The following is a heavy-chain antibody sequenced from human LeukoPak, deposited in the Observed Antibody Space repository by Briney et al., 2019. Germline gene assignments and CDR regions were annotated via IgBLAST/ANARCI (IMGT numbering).Heavy chain of an antibody. CDR2: IKSKTDGGTT. J-gene: IGHJ5*02. CDR1: GFTFSNAW. D-gene: IGHD2-2*01. Sequence: GGSLRLSCAASGFTFSNAWMSWVRQAPGKGLEWVGRIKSKTDGGTTDYAAPVKGRFTISRDDSKNTLYLQMNSLKTEDTAVYYCARDSGYCSSTSCYVWFDPWGQGTLVTVSS. V-gene: IGHV3-15*01. CDR3: ARDSGYCSSTSCYVWFDP.